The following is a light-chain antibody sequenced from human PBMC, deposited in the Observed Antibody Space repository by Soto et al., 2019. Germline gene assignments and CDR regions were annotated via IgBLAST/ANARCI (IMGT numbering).Light chain of an antibody. J-gene: IGKJ1*01. CDR1: QSVSSSY. CDR3: QQYGSSPWT. V-gene: IGKV3-20*01. Sequence: ESVLTQAPAALSLSTGERATLSCRASQSVSSSYLAWYQQKPGQAPRPLIYGASSRAIGIPDRFSGSGSGTDFTLTISRLEPEDFAVYYCQQYGSSPWTFGQGTKVDIK. CDR2: GAS.